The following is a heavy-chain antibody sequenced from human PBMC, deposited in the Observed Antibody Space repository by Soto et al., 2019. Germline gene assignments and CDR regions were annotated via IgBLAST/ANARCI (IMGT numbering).Heavy chain of an antibody. Sequence: GESLKISCKGSGYSFTSYWISWLRRMPGKGLEWMGRIDPSDSYTNYSPSFQGHVTISADKSISTAYLQWSSLKASDTAMYYCATSDFWSGYYTPYWGQGTLVTSPQ. CDR2: IDPSDSYT. CDR1: GYSFTSYW. J-gene: IGHJ4*02. CDR3: ATSDFWSGYYTPY. D-gene: IGHD3-3*01. V-gene: IGHV5-10-1*01.